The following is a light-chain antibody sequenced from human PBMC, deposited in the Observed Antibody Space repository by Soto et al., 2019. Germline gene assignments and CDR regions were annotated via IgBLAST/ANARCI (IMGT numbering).Light chain of an antibody. CDR3: QQSYNLKFT. CDR2: AAY. V-gene: IGKV1-39*01. CDR1: QSISKY. Sequence: DIQMTQSPSSLSASVGDRVTITCRASQSISKYLNWYQQKPGKAPKLLIYAAYTLQSGVPSMFSSSESGTDFTLTISSLQHEDFATYYCQQSYNLKFTFGPGTKVDIK. J-gene: IGKJ3*01.